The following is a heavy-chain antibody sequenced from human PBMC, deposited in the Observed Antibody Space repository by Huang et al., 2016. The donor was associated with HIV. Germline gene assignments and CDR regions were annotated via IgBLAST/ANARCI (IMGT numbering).Heavy chain of an antibody. CDR1: DYTFTKSG. V-gene: IGHV1-18*04. Sequence: QVHLVQSGVDVKKPGASVKVSCKASDYTFTKSGVSWVRQAPGQGLEWMGWINKYNGNTNYAQKFQGRVTMTTDKSTNTAYMELGSLRYDDTAVYYCARDRVPAVRYYYGMDVWGQGTTVTVTS. CDR2: INKYNGNT. J-gene: IGHJ6*02. CDR3: ARDRVPAVRYYYGMDV. D-gene: IGHD3-16*02.